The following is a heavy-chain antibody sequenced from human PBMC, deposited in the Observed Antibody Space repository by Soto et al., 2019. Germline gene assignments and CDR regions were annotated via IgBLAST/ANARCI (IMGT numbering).Heavy chain of an antibody. V-gene: IGHV1-18*01. D-gene: IGHD3-10*01. CDR3: TRDTGVGAYGPKIYGMDV. CDR1: GYNFATYG. J-gene: IGHJ6*02. Sequence: QVQLVQSGVEVRKPGAAVEVSCEASGYNFATYGISWVRQAPGRGLEWMGWIAAYNDHRIYAQNVQGRVTMTTDTSTNTANMELRGLTSDDTAVYYCTRDTGVGAYGPKIYGMDVWGQGTTVIVSS. CDR2: IAAYNDHR.